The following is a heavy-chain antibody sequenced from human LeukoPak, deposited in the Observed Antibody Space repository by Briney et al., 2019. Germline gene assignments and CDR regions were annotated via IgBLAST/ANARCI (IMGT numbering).Heavy chain of an antibody. D-gene: IGHD6-13*01. CDR2: IFPGDGTT. Sequence: EASVKLSCKASGYTFSSHFIHWVRQAPGQGLEWMGAIFPGDGTTVYTQQTQGRLTVTSDTSTSIVYMELSSLRSEDTAVYYCAIEGFAAAKHFDYWGQGSLVTVSS. V-gene: IGHV1-46*01. J-gene: IGHJ4*02. CDR1: GYTFSSHF. CDR3: AIEGFAAAKHFDY.